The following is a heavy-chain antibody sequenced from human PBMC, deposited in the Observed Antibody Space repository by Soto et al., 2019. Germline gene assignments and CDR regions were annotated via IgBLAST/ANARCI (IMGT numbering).Heavy chain of an antibody. CDR3: SFQESTTVTMFEY. V-gene: IGHV3-15*01. CDR2: IKSKTDGGTT. Sequence: EVQLVESGGGLVKPGGSLRLSCAASGFSFSNVWMSWVRQAPGKGLEWVGRIKSKTDGGTTDYAALVKGRFTISRDDSKTTLYLQMNSLKTEDTAVYYCSFQESTTVTMFEYWGQGTLVTVSS. J-gene: IGHJ4*02. CDR1: GFSFSNVW. D-gene: IGHD4-17*01.